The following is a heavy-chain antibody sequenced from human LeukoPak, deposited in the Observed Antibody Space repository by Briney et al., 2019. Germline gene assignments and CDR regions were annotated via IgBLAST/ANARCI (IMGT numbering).Heavy chain of an antibody. Sequence: GGSLRLSCAASGFTFSSYSMNWVRQAPGKGLEWVSYISSSSSTIYYADSVKGLFTISRDNAKNSLYLQMNSLRAEDTAVYYCARSAGYGDYVYYYYYYMDVWGKGTTVTVSS. J-gene: IGHJ6*03. CDR1: GFTFSSYS. CDR2: ISSSSSTI. D-gene: IGHD4-17*01. V-gene: IGHV3-48*01. CDR3: ARSAGYGDYVYYYYYYMDV.